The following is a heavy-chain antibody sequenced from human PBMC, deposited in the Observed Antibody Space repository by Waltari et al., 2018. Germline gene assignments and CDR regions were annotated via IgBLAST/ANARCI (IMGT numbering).Heavy chain of an antibody. CDR1: GGPIRSSNW. CDR3: ARWYYDYIWGSYRPPLPFDY. V-gene: IGHV4-4*02. Sequence: VQLQEWGTGLVKPSGARSLTCAVSGGPIRSSNWMSWVRQPPGTRRVWSGEIYHSGSTNDNPCLKGRFTIAVDKSKNQFSLKLSSVTAADTAVYYCARWYYDYIWGSYRPPLPFDYLGQGSLVTVSS. J-gene: IGHJ4*02. CDR2: IYHSGST. D-gene: IGHD3-16*01.